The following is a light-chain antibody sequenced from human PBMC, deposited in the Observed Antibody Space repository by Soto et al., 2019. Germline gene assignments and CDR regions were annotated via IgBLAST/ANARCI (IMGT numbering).Light chain of an antibody. V-gene: IGKV1-5*03. J-gene: IGKJ1*01. CDR1: QTISSW. CDR3: QHYNSYSEA. Sequence: DIQMTQSPSTLSGSVVARVTMTCRASQTISSWLAWYQQKPGKAPKLLIYKASTLKSGVPSRFSGSGSGTEFTLTISSLQPDDFATYYCQHYNSYSEAFGQGTKVDIK. CDR2: KAS.